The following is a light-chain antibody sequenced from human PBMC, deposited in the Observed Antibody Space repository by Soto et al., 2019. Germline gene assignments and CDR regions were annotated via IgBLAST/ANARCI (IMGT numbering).Light chain of an antibody. CDR1: RSDLGTYNF. Sequence: QSVLTQPASVSGSPGQSISISCIGTRSDLGTYNFVSWYQQRPGKAPKLMISEGTKRPSGVSNRFSGSKSGITASLTISGLQVDDEADYYCCSYAGSSTYVFGTGTKVTVL. CDR2: EGT. CDR3: CSYAGSSTYV. V-gene: IGLV2-23*01. J-gene: IGLJ1*01.